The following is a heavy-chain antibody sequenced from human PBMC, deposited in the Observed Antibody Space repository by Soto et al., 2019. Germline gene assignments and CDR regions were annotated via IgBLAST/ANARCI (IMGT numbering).Heavy chain of an antibody. CDR3: ARGLAAGDY. D-gene: IGHD6-13*01. CDR2: INPNGGST. CDR1: GYTFTNYY. J-gene: IGHJ4*02. V-gene: IGHV1-46*01. Sequence: QVQLVQSGAEVKKPGASVKLSCKASGYTFTNYYIHWVRQAPGQGLEWMAIINPNGGSTNYAQKFQGRVTLTRDTSTSTVYMDLRSLKSEDTAVYYCARGLAAGDYWGQGTLVTVSS.